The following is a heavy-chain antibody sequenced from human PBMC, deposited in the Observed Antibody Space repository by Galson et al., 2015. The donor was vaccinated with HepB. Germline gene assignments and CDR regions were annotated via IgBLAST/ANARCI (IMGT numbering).Heavy chain of an antibody. V-gene: IGHV3-30*18. CDR3: AKTCGDYGSGGYTDY. CDR2: ISYDGSNK. CDR1: GFTFSSYG. Sequence: SLRLSCAASGFTFSSYGMHWVRQAPGKGLEWVAVISYDGSNKYYADSVKGRFTISRDSSRNTLYLQMNSLRAEDTAVYYCAKTCGDYGSGGYTDYWGQGTLVTVSS. D-gene: IGHD4-17*01. J-gene: IGHJ4*02.